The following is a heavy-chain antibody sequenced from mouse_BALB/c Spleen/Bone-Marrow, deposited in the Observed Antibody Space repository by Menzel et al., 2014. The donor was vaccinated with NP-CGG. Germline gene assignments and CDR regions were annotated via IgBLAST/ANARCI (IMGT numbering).Heavy chain of an antibody. Sequence: DLVKPGASVKLPCKASGYTFTSYWINWIKQRPGQGLEWIGRIAPGSGSTYYNEMFKGKATLTVDTSSSTAYIQLSSLSSEDSAVYFCARGDDYDPFAYWGQGTLFTVSA. V-gene: IGHV1S41*01. CDR1: GYTFTSYW. D-gene: IGHD2-4*01. CDR3: ARGDDYDPFAY. J-gene: IGHJ3*01. CDR2: IAPGSGST.